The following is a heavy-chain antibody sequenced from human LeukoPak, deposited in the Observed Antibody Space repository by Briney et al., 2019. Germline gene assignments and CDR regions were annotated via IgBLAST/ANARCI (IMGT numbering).Heavy chain of an antibody. D-gene: IGHD3-10*01. CDR2: ISTSSSI. J-gene: IGHJ4*02. Sequence: GGSLRLSCAASGFTFSDYAMNWVRQAPGKGLEWLSYISTSSSIYYADSVKGRFTISRDKSKNTLYLQMNSLRVEDTAVYYCARDSQGYYYGSGSYFDSWGQGTLVSVSS. CDR1: GFTFSDYA. V-gene: IGHV3-69-1*01. CDR3: ARDSQGYYYGSGSYFDS.